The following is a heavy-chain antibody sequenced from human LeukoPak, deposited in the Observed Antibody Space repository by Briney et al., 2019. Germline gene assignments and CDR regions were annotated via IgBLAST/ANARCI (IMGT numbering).Heavy chain of an antibody. CDR1: GYIFTSYW. CDR2: IYPGDSDT. J-gene: IGHJ4*02. D-gene: IGHD3-3*01. CDR3: ARCPPDYDFWSGYYTD. V-gene: IGHV5-51*01. Sequence: PGGSLRLSCTGSGYIFTSYWIGWVRQMPGKGLEWMGIIYPGDSDTTYSPSFQGQVTISADKSISTAYLQWSSLKASDTAMYYCARCPPDYDFWSGYYTDWGQGTLVTVSS.